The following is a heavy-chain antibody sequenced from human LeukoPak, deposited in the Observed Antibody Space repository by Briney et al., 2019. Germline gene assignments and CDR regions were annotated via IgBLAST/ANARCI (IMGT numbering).Heavy chain of an antibody. V-gene: IGHV4-59*11. CDR1: GGSISSHY. CDR3: ARDRSSGSGKYYFDY. D-gene: IGHD6-13*01. CDR2: IYYSGNT. J-gene: IGHJ4*02. Sequence: SETLSLTCTVSGGSISSHYWSWIRQPPGRGLEWIGYIYYSGNTYYNPSLKSRVTISVDTSKNQFSLKLSSMTTADTAVYYCARDRSSGSGKYYFDYWGQGTLVTVSS.